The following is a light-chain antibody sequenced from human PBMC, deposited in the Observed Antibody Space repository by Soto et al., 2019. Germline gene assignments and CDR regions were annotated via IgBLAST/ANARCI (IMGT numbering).Light chain of an antibody. V-gene: IGKV3D-15*01. CDR3: QQYNNWPPIT. CDR2: GVF. Sequence: EIVLTQSPGTLSLSPGERATLSCRASQSVSSANFAWYQQKPGQAPRLLISGVFVRATGIPARFSGSGSGTEFTLTISSLQSEDFAVYYCQQYNNWPPITFGQGTRLEIK. CDR1: QSVSSAN. J-gene: IGKJ5*01.